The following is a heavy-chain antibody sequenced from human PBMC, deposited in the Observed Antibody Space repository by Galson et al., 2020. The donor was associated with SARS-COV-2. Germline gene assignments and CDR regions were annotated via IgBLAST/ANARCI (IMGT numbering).Heavy chain of an antibody. CDR2: ISGSGGST. D-gene: IGHD1-26*01. Sequence: GESLKISCAASGFTFSSYAMSWVRQAPGKGLEWVSAISGSGGSTYYADSVKGRFTISRDNSKNTLYLQMNSLRAEDTAVYYCAKDAGFLWEVRGVYWGQGTLVTVSS. J-gene: IGHJ4*02. CDR3: AKDAGFLWEVRGVY. CDR1: GFTFSSYA. V-gene: IGHV3-23*01.